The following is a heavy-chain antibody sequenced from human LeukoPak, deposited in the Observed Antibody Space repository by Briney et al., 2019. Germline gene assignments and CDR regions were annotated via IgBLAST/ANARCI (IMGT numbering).Heavy chain of an antibody. CDR2: IYYSGGT. J-gene: IGHJ6*03. V-gene: IGHV4-59*01. CDR3: ARDLRSVAAYYYYYMDV. Sequence: SETLSLTCTVSGGSISSYYWSWIRHTPGKGLEWIGYIYYSGGTNYNPSLKSRVTISVDTSKNQFSLKLSSVTAADTAGYYCARDLRSVAAYYYYYMDVWGKGTTVTVSS. D-gene: IGHD6-13*01. CDR1: GGSISSYY.